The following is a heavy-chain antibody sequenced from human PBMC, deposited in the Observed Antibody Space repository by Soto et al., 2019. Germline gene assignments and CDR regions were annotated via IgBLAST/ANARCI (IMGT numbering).Heavy chain of an antibody. J-gene: IGHJ4*02. CDR1: GGSLRNYY. Sequence: QVQLQESGPGLVKPLETLSLTCAVSGGSLRNYYWSWIRQPPGKGLEWIGYIHYSGSTNYNPSLKSRVTILVDTSKHQFSLKLSSVTAADPAVYYCARLDYGDYDLRGGLDYWGQGTLVTVSS. CDR2: IHYSGST. V-gene: IGHV4-59*01. D-gene: IGHD4-17*01. CDR3: ARLDYGDYDLRGGLDY.